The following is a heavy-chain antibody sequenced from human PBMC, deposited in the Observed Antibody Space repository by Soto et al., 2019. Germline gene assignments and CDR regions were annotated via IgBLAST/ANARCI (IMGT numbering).Heavy chain of an antibody. CDR2: INSDGSST. D-gene: IGHD6-19*01. V-gene: IGHV3-74*01. CDR1: GFTFSSYW. Sequence: GGSLRLSCAASGFTFSSYWMHWFRRAPGKGLVWVSRINSDGSSTSYADSVRGRFTISRDNAKNTLYLQMNSLSGEDTAVYYCTRDPAPSGWFDYWGQGTLVTVSS. J-gene: IGHJ5*01. CDR3: TRDPAPSGWFDY.